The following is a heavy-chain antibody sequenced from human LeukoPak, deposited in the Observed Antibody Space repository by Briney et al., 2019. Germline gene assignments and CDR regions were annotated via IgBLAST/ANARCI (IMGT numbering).Heavy chain of an antibody. CDR3: ARQSGRIAVAGPFDY. J-gene: IGHJ4*02. Sequence: SETLSLTCTVSGGSISSYYWGWIRQPPGKGLEWIGSIYYSGSTYYNPSLKSRVTISVDTSKNQFSLKLSSVTAADTAVYYCARQSGRIAVAGPFDYWGQGTLVTVSS. CDR2: IYYSGST. CDR1: GGSISSYY. V-gene: IGHV4-39*01. D-gene: IGHD6-19*01.